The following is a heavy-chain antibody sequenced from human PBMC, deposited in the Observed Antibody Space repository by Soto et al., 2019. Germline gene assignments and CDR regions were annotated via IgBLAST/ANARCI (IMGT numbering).Heavy chain of an antibody. D-gene: IGHD1-26*01. CDR3: ARDVASADSRSGISWFDP. CDR2: IYYSGTT. Sequence: QVQLQESGPGLVKPSQTLSLTCTVTGDSISSGGYYWSWIRQHPGKGLEWIGYIYYSGTTYYNPXXTSRVIISVDXXQXQXXLKMNSVTAADTAVYYCARDVASADSRSGISWFDPWGQGTLVTVSS. V-gene: IGHV4-31*03. CDR1: GDSISSGGYY. J-gene: IGHJ5*02.